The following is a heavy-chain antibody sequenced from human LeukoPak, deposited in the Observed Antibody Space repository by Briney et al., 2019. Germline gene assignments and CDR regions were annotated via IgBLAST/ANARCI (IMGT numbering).Heavy chain of an antibody. J-gene: IGHJ3*02. D-gene: IGHD2-2*01. CDR3: AHCSSTSCRDAFDI. CDR1: GGTFSSYA. CDR2: IIPILGIA. V-gene: IGHV1-69*04. Sequence: GASVKVSCKASGGTFSSYAISWVRQAPGQGLEWMGRIIPILGIANYAQKFQGRVTITADKSTSTAYMELSSLRSEDTAVYYCAHCSSTSCRDAFDIWGQGTMVTVSS.